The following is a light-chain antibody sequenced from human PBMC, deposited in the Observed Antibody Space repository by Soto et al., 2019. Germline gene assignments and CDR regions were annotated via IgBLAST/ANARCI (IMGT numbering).Light chain of an antibody. V-gene: IGKV3-20*01. CDR2: GAS. Sequence: EIVLTQSPGTLSVSPGERVTLSCRASQSVNSNYLAWYQQRPGQAPRLLIFGASYRATGIPDRFSGSGSGTDFTLTISRLEPEDVAVYYCQHYSSSPPEFTFGPGTQVDSK. CDR3: QHYSSSPPEFT. CDR1: QSVNSNY. J-gene: IGKJ3*01.